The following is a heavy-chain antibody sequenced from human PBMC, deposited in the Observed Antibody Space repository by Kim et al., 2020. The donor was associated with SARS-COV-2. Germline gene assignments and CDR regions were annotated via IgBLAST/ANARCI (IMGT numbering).Heavy chain of an antibody. CDR2: IVVGSGDR. CDR1: GSTFVRSA. CDR3: AAGNDRSSYFGMDV. D-gene: IGHD6-6*01. Sequence: SVKVSCQSSGSTFVRSAMQWVRQARGQHLEWIGWIVVGSGDRTYAQKFQQRVTISRDRSTSTVYMELSNLRSEDTAVYYCAAGNDRSSYFGMDVWGQGT. J-gene: IGHJ6*02. V-gene: IGHV1-58*02.